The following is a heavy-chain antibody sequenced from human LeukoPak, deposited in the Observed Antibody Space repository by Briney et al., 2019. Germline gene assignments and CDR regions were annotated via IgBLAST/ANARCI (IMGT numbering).Heavy chain of an antibody. V-gene: IGHV1-8*01. CDR2: MNPNSGNT. CDR3: ARGRDVLWFGELPEYGMDV. CDR1: GYTFTSYD. J-gene: IGHJ6*02. D-gene: IGHD3-10*01. Sequence: ASVKVSCKASGYTFTSYDINWVRRATGQGLEWMGWMNPNSGNTGYAQKFQGRVTMTRNTSISTAYMELSSLRSEDTAVYYCARGRDVLWFGELPEYGMDVWGQGTTVTVSS.